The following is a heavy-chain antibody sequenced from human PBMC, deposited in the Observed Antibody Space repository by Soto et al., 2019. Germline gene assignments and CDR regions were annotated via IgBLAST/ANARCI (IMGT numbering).Heavy chain of an antibody. V-gene: IGHV1-46*01. CDR1: GYTFSHYF. Sequence: QVQLVQSGAEVKEPGASVKVSCKASGYTFSHYFIHWLRQAPGQGREWMGIINPGTGSTNYGLRFQGRLTITRDTSTSTVFMDLRSLRSEDTAVYYCGRTYDSHGNSNDGFDFWGQGTMVNVSS. CDR2: INPGTGST. D-gene: IGHD3-22*01. J-gene: IGHJ3*01. CDR3: GRTYDSHGNSNDGFDF.